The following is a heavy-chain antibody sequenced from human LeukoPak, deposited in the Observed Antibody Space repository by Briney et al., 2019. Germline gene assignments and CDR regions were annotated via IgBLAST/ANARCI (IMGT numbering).Heavy chain of an antibody. CDR1: GFTFSSYW. D-gene: IGHD4-23*01. CDR2: IKQDGSEK. J-gene: IGHJ4*02. Sequence: GGSLRLSCAASGFTFSSYWMSWVRQAPGKGLEWVANIKQDGSEKYYVDSVKGRFTISRDNAKNSLYLQMNSLRAEDTAVYYCARDGTTVVTSGLDYWGQGTPVTVSS. CDR3: ARDGTTVVTSGLDY. V-gene: IGHV3-7*01.